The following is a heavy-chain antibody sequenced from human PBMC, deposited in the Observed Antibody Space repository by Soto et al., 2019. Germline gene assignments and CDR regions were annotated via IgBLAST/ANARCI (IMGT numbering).Heavy chain of an antibody. CDR2: IIPIFGTA. Sequence: SVKVSCKASGGTFSSYAISWVRQAPGQGLEWMGGIIPIFGTANYAQKFQGRVTITADEFTSTAYMELSSLRSEDTAVYYCARGFYDSSGYYYANQHWGQGTLVTVSS. V-gene: IGHV1-69*13. CDR3: ARGFYDSSGYYYANQH. J-gene: IGHJ1*01. CDR1: GGTFSSYA. D-gene: IGHD3-22*01.